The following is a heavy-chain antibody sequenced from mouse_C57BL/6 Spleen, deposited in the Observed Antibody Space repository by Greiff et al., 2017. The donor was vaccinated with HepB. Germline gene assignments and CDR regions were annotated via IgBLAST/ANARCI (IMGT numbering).Heavy chain of an antibody. CDR3: ARHPPITTVVATKAMDY. V-gene: IGHV5-12*01. CDR1: GFTFSDYY. J-gene: IGHJ4*01. D-gene: IGHD1-1*01. Sequence: EVKLMESGGGLVQPGGSLKLSCAASGFTFSDYYMYWVRQTPEKRLEWVAYISNGGGSTYYPDTVKGRFTISRDNAKNTLYLQMSRLKSEDTAMYYCARHPPITTVVATKAMDYWGQGTSVTVSS. CDR2: ISNGGGST.